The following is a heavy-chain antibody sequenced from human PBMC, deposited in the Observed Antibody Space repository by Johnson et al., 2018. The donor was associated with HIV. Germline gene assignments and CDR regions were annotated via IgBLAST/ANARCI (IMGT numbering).Heavy chain of an antibody. CDR2: ISSKDHSFAT. D-gene: IGHD1-26*01. V-gene: IGHV3-73*02. Sequence: VQLVESVGGLVQPGGSLKLSCAASGSTFSGSALHWVRQASGKGLEWVGRISSKDHSFATAYAASMKGRFIISRDDSENTAYLQMNSLMTEDTAVYYCAMWGEGAFDIWGQGTMVTVSS. J-gene: IGHJ3*02. CDR3: AMWGEGAFDI. CDR1: GSTFSGSA.